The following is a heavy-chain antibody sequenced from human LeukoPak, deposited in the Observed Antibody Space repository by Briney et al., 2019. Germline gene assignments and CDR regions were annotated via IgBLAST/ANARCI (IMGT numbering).Heavy chain of an antibody. V-gene: IGHV3-23*01. CDR2: ISGSGGST. CDR3: AREGPYSSSWFFDY. Sequence: SGGSLRLSCVASGFTFSSFAMSWVRQAPGKGLEWVSFISGSGGSTLYADSVKGRFTISRDNSKNTLFLQMNSLRAEDTAVYYCAREGPYSSSWFFDYWGQGTLVTVSS. J-gene: IGHJ4*02. D-gene: IGHD6-13*01. CDR1: GFTFSSFA.